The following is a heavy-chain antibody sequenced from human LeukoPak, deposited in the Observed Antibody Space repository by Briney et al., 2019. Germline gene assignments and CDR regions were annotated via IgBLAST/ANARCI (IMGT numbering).Heavy chain of an antibody. Sequence: PSGTLSLTCAVYGGSFSGYYWSWIRQPPGMGLEWIGEINHSGSTNYNPSLKSRVTISVDTSKNQFSLKLSSVTAADTAVYYCARPSNRGRITMIVYDYWGQGTLVTVSS. CDR1: GGSFSGYY. CDR3: ARPSNRGRITMIVYDY. V-gene: IGHV4-34*01. J-gene: IGHJ4*02. D-gene: IGHD3-22*01. CDR2: INHSGST.